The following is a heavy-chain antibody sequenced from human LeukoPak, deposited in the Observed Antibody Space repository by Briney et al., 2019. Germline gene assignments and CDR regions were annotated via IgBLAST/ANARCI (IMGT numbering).Heavy chain of an antibody. CDR2: ISSSSTYI. D-gene: IGHD1/OR15-1a*01. Sequence: GRSLRLSCAASGFTFSSYSMNWVRQAPGKGLEWVSSISSSSTYIYYADSVKGRFTISRDNAKNSLYLQMNSLRAEDTAVYYCASRTGNNSPFDYWGQGTLVTVSS. J-gene: IGHJ4*02. CDR3: ASRTGNNSPFDY. CDR1: GFTFSSYS. V-gene: IGHV3-21*01.